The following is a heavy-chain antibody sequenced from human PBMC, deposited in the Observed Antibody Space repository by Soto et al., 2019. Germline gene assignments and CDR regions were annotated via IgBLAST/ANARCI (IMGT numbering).Heavy chain of an antibody. V-gene: IGHV2-5*02. J-gene: IGHJ4*02. Sequence: QITLKESGPTLVKPTQTLTLTCTFSGFSLSTSGVGVGWNRQPPGKALERLAIIYWDDDKRYSPSLKSRLTITKDTSKNQVVLTMTNMDPADTATYYCAPQSPHFDYWGQGTLVTVSS. CDR3: APQSPHFDY. CDR2: IYWDDDK. CDR1: GFSLSTSGVG.